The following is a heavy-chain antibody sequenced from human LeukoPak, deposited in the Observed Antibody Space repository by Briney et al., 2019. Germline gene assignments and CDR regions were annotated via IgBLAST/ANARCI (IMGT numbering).Heavy chain of an antibody. J-gene: IGHJ5*02. CDR3: ARIYCSSTNCSPRWFDP. CDR2: INSNSGGT. D-gene: IGHD2-2*01. CDR1: GYTFTGYY. V-gene: IGHV1-2*02. Sequence: ASVKVSCKASGYTFTGYYMHWVRQAPGQGLEWMGWINSNSGGTNYAQKFQGRVTMTRDTSISTAYMELSRLRSDDTAVYYCARIYCSSTNCSPRWFDPWGQGTLVTVSS.